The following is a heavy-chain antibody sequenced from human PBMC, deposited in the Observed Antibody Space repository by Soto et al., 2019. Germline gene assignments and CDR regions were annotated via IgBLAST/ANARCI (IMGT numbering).Heavy chain of an antibody. CDR2: ISSSGDTT. CDR1: GFTFSGYA. Sequence: EVQMLQTGGGLVQTGGSLRLSCSASGFTFSGYAMSWVRRGPGRGLEWVSAISSSGDTTYYADPVKGRFTISRDNSKNTLFLQMKSLRADDTAVYYCAKDLRGDDLGRDYWVQGELVTVSS. CDR3: AKDLRGDDLGRDY. D-gene: IGHD3-10*01. J-gene: IGHJ4*02. V-gene: IGHV3-23*01.